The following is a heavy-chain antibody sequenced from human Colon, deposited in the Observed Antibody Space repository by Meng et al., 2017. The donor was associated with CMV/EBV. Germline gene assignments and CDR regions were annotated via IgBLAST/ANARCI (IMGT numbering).Heavy chain of an antibody. D-gene: IGHD3-3*01. V-gene: IGHV4-39*07. Sequence: GSLRLSCTVSGASITSSRYYWAWIRQPPGKGLEWIATIYYSGGTYYNPSLKSRVTLSLDTSKNQVSLKLSSVTAADTAVYYCAKCQGFSECSNWLDPWGQGTLVTVSS. J-gene: IGHJ5*02. CDR3: AKCQGFSECSNWLDP. CDR2: IYYSGGT. CDR1: GASITSSRYY.